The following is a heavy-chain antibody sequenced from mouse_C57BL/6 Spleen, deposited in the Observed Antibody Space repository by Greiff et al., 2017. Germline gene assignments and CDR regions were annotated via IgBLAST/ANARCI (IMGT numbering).Heavy chain of an antibody. CDR2: IDPENGDT. Sequence: EVQLQQSGADLVRPGASVMLSCTASGFNIQDDYMHWVKQRPEQGLEWIGWIDPENGDTEYASKFQGKATITADTSSNTAYLQLSRLTSEDTVVYYCTESYGSYDYAMDEWGQGTSVAVSS. CDR3: TESYGSYDYAMDE. V-gene: IGHV14-4*01. CDR1: GFNIQDDY. J-gene: IGHJ4*01. D-gene: IGHD1-2*01.